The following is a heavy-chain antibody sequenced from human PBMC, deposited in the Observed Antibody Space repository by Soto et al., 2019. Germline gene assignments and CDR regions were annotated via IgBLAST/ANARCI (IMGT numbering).Heavy chain of an antibody. Sequence: QVQLQESGPGLVKPSETLSLTCTVSSGSVRTGSYYWSWIRQPPGKGLEWSGYMYYSGSTNYNPSLKSRVTISVDTSKNQFSLKLSSVTAADTAVYYCARADYGGLFDYWGQGTLVTVSS. CDR2: MYYSGST. CDR3: ARADYGGLFDY. D-gene: IGHD4-17*01. CDR1: SGSVRTGSYY. J-gene: IGHJ4*02. V-gene: IGHV4-61*01.